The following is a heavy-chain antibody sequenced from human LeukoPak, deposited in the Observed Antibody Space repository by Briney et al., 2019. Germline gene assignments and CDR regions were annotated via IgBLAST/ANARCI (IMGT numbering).Heavy chain of an antibody. D-gene: IGHD5-18*01. CDR1: GFTVSSNY. CDR2: IYSGGST. V-gene: IGHV3-66*01. Sequence: GGSLRLSCAASGFTVSSNYMSWVRQAPGKGLEWVSVIYSGGSTYYADSVKGRFTISRDNSKNTLYLQMNSLRAEDTAVYYCAGESRPRPDTAFDYWGQGTLVTVSS. CDR3: AGESRPRPDTAFDY. J-gene: IGHJ4*02.